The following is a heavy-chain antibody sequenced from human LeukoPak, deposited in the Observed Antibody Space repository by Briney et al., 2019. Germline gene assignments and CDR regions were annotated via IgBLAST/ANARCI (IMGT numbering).Heavy chain of an antibody. CDR2: INPNSGGT. CDR3: ARSVDIVATQFDY. D-gene: IGHD5-12*01. CDR1: GYTFTGYY. Sequence: ASVKVSCKASGYTFTGYYMHWVRQAPGQGLEWMGWINPNSGGTNYAQKFQGRVTMIRDTSISTAYMELSRLRSDDTAVYYCARSVDIVATQFDYRGQGTLVTVSS. V-gene: IGHV1-2*02. J-gene: IGHJ4*02.